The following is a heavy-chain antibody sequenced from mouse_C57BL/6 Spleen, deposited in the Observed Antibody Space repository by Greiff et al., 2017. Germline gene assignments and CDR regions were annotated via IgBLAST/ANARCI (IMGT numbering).Heavy chain of an antibody. CDR3: AREEDSSGYYFDY. CDR1: GYTFTSYW. CDR2: IDPNSGGT. J-gene: IGHJ2*01. D-gene: IGHD3-2*02. V-gene: IGHV1-72*01. Sequence: VQLQQPGAELVKPGASVKLSCKASGYTFTSYWMHWVKQRPGRGLEWIGRIDPNSGGTKYNEKFKSKATLTVDKPSSTAYVQLSSLTSEDSAVYYWAREEDSSGYYFDYWGQGTTLTVSS.